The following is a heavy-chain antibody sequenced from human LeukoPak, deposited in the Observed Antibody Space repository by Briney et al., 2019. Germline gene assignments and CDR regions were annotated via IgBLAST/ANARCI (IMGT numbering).Heavy chain of an antibody. CDR1: GGSISSSSYY. Sequence: SETLSLTCTVSGGSISSSSYYWGWIRQPPGKGLEWIGSIYYSGSTYYNPSLNSRVTISVDTSKNQFSLKLSSVTAADTAVYYCARQSPAKLWFDPWGQGTLVTVSS. V-gene: IGHV4-39*01. J-gene: IGHJ5*02. CDR2: IYYSGST. D-gene: IGHD1-7*01. CDR3: ARQSPAKLWFDP.